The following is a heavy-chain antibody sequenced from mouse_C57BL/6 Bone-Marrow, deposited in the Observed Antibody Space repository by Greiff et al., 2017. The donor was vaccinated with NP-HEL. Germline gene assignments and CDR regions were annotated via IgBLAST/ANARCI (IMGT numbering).Heavy chain of an antibody. CDR2: IDPENGDT. V-gene: IGHV14-4*01. CDR3: TSYYYGSEGYAMDY. CDR1: GFNIKDDY. Sequence: VQLKQSGAELVRPGASLKLSCTASGFNIKDDYMHWVKQRPEQGLEWIGWIDPENGDTEYASKFQGKATITADTSSNTAYLQLSSLTSEDTAVYYCTSYYYGSEGYAMDYWGQGTSVTVSS. D-gene: IGHD1-1*01. J-gene: IGHJ4*01.